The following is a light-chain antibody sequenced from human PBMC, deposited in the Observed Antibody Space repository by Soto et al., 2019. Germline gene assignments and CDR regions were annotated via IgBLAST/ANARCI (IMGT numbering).Light chain of an antibody. CDR3: QQIDSYPVT. CDR2: NAS. CDR1: QDISSR. J-gene: IGKJ4*01. V-gene: IGKV1-9*01. Sequence: DIQLTQSPAFLSTSLGDKVTITCRASQDISSRLAWYQQKPGKAPSRLVYNASTLQRGVPSRFSGSGSGTEFTLTISSLQPEDFASYFCQQIDSYPVTFGGGTKVEIE.